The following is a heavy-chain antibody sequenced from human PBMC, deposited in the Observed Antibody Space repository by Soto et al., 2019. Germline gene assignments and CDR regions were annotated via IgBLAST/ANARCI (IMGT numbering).Heavy chain of an antibody. CDR2: IYNSGST. V-gene: IGHV4-61*01. Sequence: ESLALRFPLSGSTSRSSDGWSWLRRPTGERLEWTGYIYNSGSTNYNPSLNSRASMSVDTSKNQFSLKVRSVTAADTAVYYCVRGETWHPVDYWGQGILVTVSS. CDR3: VRGETWHPVDY. J-gene: IGHJ4*02. CDR1: GSTSRSSDG. D-gene: IGHD3-16*01.